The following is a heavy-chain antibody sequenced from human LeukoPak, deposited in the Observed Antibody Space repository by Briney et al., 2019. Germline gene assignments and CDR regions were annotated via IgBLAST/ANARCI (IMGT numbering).Heavy chain of an antibody. J-gene: IGHJ4*02. D-gene: IGHD5-24*01. CDR1: GFTFSSYG. CDR2: ISYDARHE. CDR3: ARDEFDGYNLGPSIY. V-gene: IGHV3-30*03. Sequence: GGSLRLSCAASGFTFSSYGMHWVRQPPGKGLEWVAVISYDARHENYADSVKGRFTVSRDDSRSTLYLQMNSLKADDTAVYFCARDEFDGYNLGPSIYWGQGTLVTVSS.